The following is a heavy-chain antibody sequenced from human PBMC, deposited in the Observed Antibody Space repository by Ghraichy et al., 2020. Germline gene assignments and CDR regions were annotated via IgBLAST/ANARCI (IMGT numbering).Heavy chain of an antibody. V-gene: IGHV3-23*01. CDR3: AKDRITMIVVVITDFDY. CDR2: ISGSGGST. D-gene: IGHD3-22*01. J-gene: IGHJ4*02. Sequence: GGSLRLSCAASGFTFSSYAMSWVRQAPGKGLEWVSAISGSGGSTYYADSVKGRFPISRDNSKNTLYLQMNSLRAEDTAVYYCAKDRITMIVVVITDFDYWGQGTLVTVSS. CDR1: GFTFSSYA.